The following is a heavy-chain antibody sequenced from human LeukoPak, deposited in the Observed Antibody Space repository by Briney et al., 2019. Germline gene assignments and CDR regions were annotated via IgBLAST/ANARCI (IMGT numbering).Heavy chain of an antibody. V-gene: IGHV3-23*01. CDR2: ISGSGGST. Sequence: PGGSLRPSCAASGFTFSSYAMSWVRQAPGKGLEWVSAISGSGGSTYYADSVKGRFTISRDNSKNTLYLQMNSLRAEDTAVYYCAKGGKWVTTSKFDYWGQGTLVTVSS. J-gene: IGHJ4*02. D-gene: IGHD4-17*01. CDR1: GFTFSSYA. CDR3: AKGGKWVTTSKFDY.